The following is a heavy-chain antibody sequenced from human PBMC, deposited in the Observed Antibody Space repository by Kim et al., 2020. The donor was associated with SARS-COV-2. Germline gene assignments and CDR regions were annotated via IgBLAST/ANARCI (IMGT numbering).Heavy chain of an antibody. V-gene: IGHV3-30*18. CDR3: AEGGVDTAMGPRGMDV. D-gene: IGHD5-18*01. CDR2: ISYDGSNK. CDR1: GFTFSSYG. Sequence: GGSLRLSCAASGFTFSSYGMHWVRQAPGKGLEWVAVISYDGSNKYYADSVKGRFTISRDNSKNTLYLQMNSLRAEDTAVYYCAEGGVDTAMGPRGMDVWGQGTTVTVSS. J-gene: IGHJ6*02.